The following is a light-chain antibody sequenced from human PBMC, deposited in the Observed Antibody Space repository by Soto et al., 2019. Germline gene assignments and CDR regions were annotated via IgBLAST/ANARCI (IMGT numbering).Light chain of an antibody. CDR3: QQYGDLPWT. CDR1: QSVSSNY. J-gene: IGKJ1*01. Sequence: ALTQSPGTLSSSPGERATLSCRASQSVSSNYLTWYQQKNGQAPRLLIYGASSRDTGIPDRFSGSGSGTDFTLTVNRLEPEDFAVFYCQQYGDLPWTFGQGTKVDIK. CDR2: GAS. V-gene: IGKV3-20*01.